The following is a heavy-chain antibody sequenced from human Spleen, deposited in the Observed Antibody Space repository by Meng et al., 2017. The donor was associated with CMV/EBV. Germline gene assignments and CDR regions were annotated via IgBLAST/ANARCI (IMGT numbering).Heavy chain of an antibody. J-gene: IGHJ4*02. CDR1: GFTFSSYE. Sequence: SCAASGFTFSSYEMNWVRQAPGKGLEWVSYISSSGSTIYYADSVKGRFTISRDNAENSLYLQMNSLRAEDTAIYYCARVPYYYDFWSGHDYYFDYWGQGTLVTVSS. CDR3: ARVPYYYDFWSGHDYYFDY. CDR2: ISSSGSTI. D-gene: IGHD3-3*01. V-gene: IGHV3-48*03.